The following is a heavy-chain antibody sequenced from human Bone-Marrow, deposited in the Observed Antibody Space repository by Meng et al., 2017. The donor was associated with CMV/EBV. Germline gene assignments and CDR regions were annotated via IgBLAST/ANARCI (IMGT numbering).Heavy chain of an antibody. CDR2: ISSSSSTI. J-gene: IGHJ3*02. CDR1: GSTISSYS. CDR3: ARVRGGYSYFTPDI. D-gene: IGHD5-18*01. V-gene: IGHV3-48*04. Sequence: GESLKISCAASGSTISSYSMNWVRHAPGKGLEWVSYISSSSSTIYYADSVKGRFTIPRDNAKNSLYLQMNSLRAEDTAVYYRARVRGGYSYFTPDIWGQGTMVTVSS.